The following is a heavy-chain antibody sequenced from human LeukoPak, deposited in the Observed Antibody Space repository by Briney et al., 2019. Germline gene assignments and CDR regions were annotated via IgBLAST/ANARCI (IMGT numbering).Heavy chain of an antibody. D-gene: IGHD6-6*01. CDR1: GGSISSYY. V-gene: IGHV4-59*08. Sequence: SETLSLTCTVSGGSISSYYWSWIRQPPGKGLEWIGYIYYSGSTNYNPSLKSRLTIPVDTSKKQFSLKLSSVTAADTAMYYCARQGGIAARQYYYGMDVWGQGTTVTVSS. CDR3: ARQGGIAARQYYYGMDV. CDR2: IYYSGST. J-gene: IGHJ6*02.